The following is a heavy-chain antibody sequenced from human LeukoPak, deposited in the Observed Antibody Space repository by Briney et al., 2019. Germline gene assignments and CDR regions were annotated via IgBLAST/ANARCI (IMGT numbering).Heavy chain of an antibody. CDR3: ARYSGGWPYYFDY. D-gene: IGHD6-19*01. CDR2: ISNTGDT. CDR1: GGSISVYY. Sequence: KPSETLSLTCTISGGSISVYYWSWIRQPPGKGLEWIGYISNTGDTKNNPSLPSRVALSLDTSKSQLSLHLSSVTAADTAVYFCARYSGGWPYYFDYWGQGALVTVSS. J-gene: IGHJ4*02. V-gene: IGHV4-59*08.